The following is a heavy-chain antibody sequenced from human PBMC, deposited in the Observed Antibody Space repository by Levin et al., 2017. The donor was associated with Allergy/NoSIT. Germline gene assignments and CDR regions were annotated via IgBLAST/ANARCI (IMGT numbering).Heavy chain of an antibody. Sequence: PGGSLRLSCAASGFTFITYAMHWVRQAPGKGLEWVAVISYDGRNKYYRDSVKGRFTISRDNSNNTLYLQMNSLGAEDTAVYYCAKDAVGSQGSSGYIYNYYGMDVWGQGTTVTVSS. D-gene: IGHD5-12*01. CDR1: GFTFITYA. V-gene: IGHV3-30*18. J-gene: IGHJ6*02. CDR3: AKDAVGSQGSSGYIYNYYGMDV. CDR2: ISYDGRNK.